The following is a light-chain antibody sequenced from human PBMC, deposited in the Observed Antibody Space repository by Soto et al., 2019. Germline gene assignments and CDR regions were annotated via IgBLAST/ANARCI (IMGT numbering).Light chain of an antibody. V-gene: IGLV1-44*01. J-gene: IGLJ2*01. Sequence: QSVLTQPPSASGTPGQRVTISCSGSSSNIGTYTVNWYQQVPGTAATILIYSNNQRPSGVPDRFSGSNSGTSASLAISGLDSEDEADYYCAAWDASLNGVIFGGGTKLTVL. CDR3: AAWDASLNGVI. CDR2: SNN. CDR1: SSNIGTYT.